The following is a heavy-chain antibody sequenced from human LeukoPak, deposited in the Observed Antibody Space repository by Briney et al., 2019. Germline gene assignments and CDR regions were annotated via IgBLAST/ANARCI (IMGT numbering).Heavy chain of an antibody. V-gene: IGHV4-34*01. CDR1: GGSFSVYY. Sequence: SETLSLTCAVYGGSFSVYYWSWIRQPPGKGLEWIGEINHSGSTNCNPSLKSRVTISVDTSKNQFSLKLSSVTAADTAVYYCASTAYCGGDCYSYYFDYWGQGTLVTVSS. D-gene: IGHD2-21*02. J-gene: IGHJ4*02. CDR2: INHSGST. CDR3: ASTAYCGGDCYSYYFDY.